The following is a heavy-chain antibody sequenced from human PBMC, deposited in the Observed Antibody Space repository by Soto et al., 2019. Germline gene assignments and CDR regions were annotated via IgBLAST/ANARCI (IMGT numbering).Heavy chain of an antibody. CDR1: GGSFSGYY. J-gene: IGHJ4*02. D-gene: IGHD6-19*01. V-gene: IGHV4-34*01. CDR2: INHSGST. Sequence: SETLSLTCAVYGGSFSGYYWSWIRQPPGKGLEWIGEINHSGSTNYNPSLRSRLTMSVDTSRNQVSLKLSSVTATDTAVYYCARGGGSYSSGWYNDYWGQGILVTVSS. CDR3: ARGGGSYSSGWYNDY.